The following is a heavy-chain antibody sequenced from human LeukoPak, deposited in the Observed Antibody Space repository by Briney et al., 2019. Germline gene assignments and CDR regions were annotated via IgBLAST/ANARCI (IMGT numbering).Heavy chain of an antibody. Sequence: PGGSLRLSCAASGFTFSSYERNWVRQAPGKGLEWVSYISSSGSTIYYADSVKGRFTISRDNAKNSLYLQMNSLRAEDTAVYYCASAGPLSVVVTATDAFDIWGQGTMVTVSS. CDR2: ISSSGSTI. V-gene: IGHV3-48*03. CDR1: GFTFSSYE. D-gene: IGHD2-21*02. J-gene: IGHJ3*02. CDR3: ASAGPLSVVVTATDAFDI.